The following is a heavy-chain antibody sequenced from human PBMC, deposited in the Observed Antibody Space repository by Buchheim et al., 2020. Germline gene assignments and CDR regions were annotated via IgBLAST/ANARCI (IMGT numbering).Heavy chain of an antibody. D-gene: IGHD6-19*01. CDR3: AKAGTSGWYADY. J-gene: IGHJ4*02. CDR2: ISYDGSNK. CDR1: GFTFSSYG. V-gene: IGHV3-30*18. Sequence: QVQLVESGGGVVQPGRSLRLSCAASGFTFSSYGMHWVRQAPGKGLEWVAVISYDGSNKYYADSVKGRFTISRDNSKNTLYLQMNSLRAEDTAVYYCAKAGTSGWYADYWGQGT.